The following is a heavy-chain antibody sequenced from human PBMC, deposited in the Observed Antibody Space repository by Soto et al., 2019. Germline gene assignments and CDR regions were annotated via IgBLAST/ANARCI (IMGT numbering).Heavy chain of an antibody. CDR1: GFTFSSYE. J-gene: IGHJ6*02. CDR2: ISSSGSTI. CDR3: ARLKPLWFGDDQRGMDV. D-gene: IGHD3-10*01. Sequence: GGSLRLSCAASGFTFSSYEMNWVRQAPGKGLEWVSYISSSGSTIYYADSVKGRFTISRDNAKNSLYLQMNSLRAEDTAVYYCARLKPLWFGDDQRGMDVWGQGTTVTVSS. V-gene: IGHV3-48*03.